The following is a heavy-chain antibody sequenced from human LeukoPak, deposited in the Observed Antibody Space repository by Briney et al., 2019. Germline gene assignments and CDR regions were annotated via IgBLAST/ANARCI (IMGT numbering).Heavy chain of an antibody. CDR1: GFTFSAYA. V-gene: IGHV3-48*04. CDR3: ARVRYDSGWYDY. CDR2: ITTGGSST. J-gene: IGHJ4*02. D-gene: IGHD6-19*01. Sequence: GGSLRLSCAASGFTFSAYAMAWVRQAPGKGLECVSHITTGGSSTFHADSVKGRFTISRDNAKNSLYLQMNSLRGEDTAVYYCARVRYDSGWYDYWGQGALVIVSS.